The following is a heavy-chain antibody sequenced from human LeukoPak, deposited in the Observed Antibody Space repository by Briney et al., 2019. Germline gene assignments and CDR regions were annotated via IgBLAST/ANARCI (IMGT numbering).Heavy chain of an antibody. D-gene: IGHD2-8*01. CDR2: ISSSSSYI. CDR3: ARDPGPDCTNGVCYLFYYYYYMDV. CDR1: GFTFSSYS. Sequence: PGGSLRLSCAASGFTFSSYSMNWVRQAPGKGLEWVSSISSSSSYIYYADSVKGRFTISRDNAKNSLYLQMNSLRAEDTAVYYCARDPGPDCTNGVCYLFYYYYYMDVWGKGTTVTVSS. V-gene: IGHV3-21*01. J-gene: IGHJ6*03.